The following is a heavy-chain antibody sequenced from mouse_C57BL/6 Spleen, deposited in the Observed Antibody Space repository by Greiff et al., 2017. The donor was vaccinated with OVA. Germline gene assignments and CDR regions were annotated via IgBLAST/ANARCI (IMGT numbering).Heavy chain of an antibody. CDR3: ARGSSYRYYFDY. J-gene: IGHJ2*01. CDR2: IYPGSGST. CDR1: GYTFTSYW. Sequence: VQLQQSGAELVKPGASVKMSCKASGYTFTSYWITWVKQRPGQGLEWIGDIYPGSGSTNYNEKFKSKATLTVDTSSSTAYMQLSSLTSEDSAVYYCARGSSYRYYFDYWGQGTTLTVSS. D-gene: IGHD1-1*01. V-gene: IGHV1-55*01.